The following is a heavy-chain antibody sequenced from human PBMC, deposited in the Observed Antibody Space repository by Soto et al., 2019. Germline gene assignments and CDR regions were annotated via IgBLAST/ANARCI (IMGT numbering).Heavy chain of an antibody. J-gene: IGHJ4*02. D-gene: IGHD1-26*01. Sequence: QPGGSLRLSCAASGFTFSSYAMHWVRQAPGKGLEWVAVISYDGSNKYYADSVKGRFTISRDNSKNTLYLQMNSLRAEDTAVYYCARDLFRSGSSIGLDYWGQGTLVTVPS. CDR1: GFTFSSYA. CDR2: ISYDGSNK. CDR3: ARDLFRSGSSIGLDY. V-gene: IGHV3-30-3*01.